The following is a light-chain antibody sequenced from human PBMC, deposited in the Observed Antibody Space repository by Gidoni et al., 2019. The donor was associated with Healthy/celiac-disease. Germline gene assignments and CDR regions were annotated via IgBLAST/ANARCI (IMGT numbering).Light chain of an antibody. CDR3: MQALQNPT. J-gene: IGKJ3*01. CDR2: LGS. CDR1: QSLLHSNGYNY. V-gene: IGKV2-28*01. Sequence: EIVMTQSPLSLPVTPEEPASISCRSSQSLLHSNGYNYLDWYLQKPGQSPQLLIYLGSNRASGVPDRFSGSGSGTDFTLKISRVEAEDVGVYYCMQALQNPTFGPGTKVDIK.